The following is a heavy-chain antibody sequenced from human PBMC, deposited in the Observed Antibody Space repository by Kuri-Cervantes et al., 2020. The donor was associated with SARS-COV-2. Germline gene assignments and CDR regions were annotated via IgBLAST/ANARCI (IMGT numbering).Heavy chain of an antibody. Sequence: GGSLRLSCAASGFTFSGYAMSWVRQAQGKGLEWVSAISGSGGSTYYADSVKGRFTISRDNSKNTLYLQMNSLRAEDTAVYYCAKVEQWLDWYFDLWGRGTLVTVSS. CDR3: AKVEQWLDWYFDL. V-gene: IGHV3-23*01. CDR1: GFTFSGYA. J-gene: IGHJ2*01. D-gene: IGHD6-19*01. CDR2: ISGSGGST.